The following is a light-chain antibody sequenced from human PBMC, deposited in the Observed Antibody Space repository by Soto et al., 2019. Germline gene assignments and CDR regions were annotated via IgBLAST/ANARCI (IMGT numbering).Light chain of an antibody. CDR3: LQDYNYPLT. J-gene: IGKJ4*01. CDR2: AAS. Sequence: AIQMTQSPSSLSASVGDRVTITCRASQGIRHYLGWYQQKPGKAPKLLIYAASSLQSGAPSRFSGSGSGTDFPLTISSLQPEDFATYYCLQDYNYPLTFGGGTKVEIK. V-gene: IGKV1-6*01. CDR1: QGIRHY.